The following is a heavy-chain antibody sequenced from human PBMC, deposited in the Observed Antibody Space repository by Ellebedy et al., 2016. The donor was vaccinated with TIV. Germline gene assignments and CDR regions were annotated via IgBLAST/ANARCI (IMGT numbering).Heavy chain of an antibody. J-gene: IGHJ4*02. V-gene: IGHV4-34*01. CDR1: GGSFSGYY. D-gene: IGHD3-9*01. CDR3: ASRRYFDWGGFDY. Sequence: MPSETLSLTCAVYGGSFSGYYWSWIRQPPGKGLEWIGEINHSGSTNYNPSLKSRVTISVDTSKNQFSLKLSSVTAADTAVYYCASRRYFDWGGFDYWGQGTLVTVSS. CDR2: INHSGST.